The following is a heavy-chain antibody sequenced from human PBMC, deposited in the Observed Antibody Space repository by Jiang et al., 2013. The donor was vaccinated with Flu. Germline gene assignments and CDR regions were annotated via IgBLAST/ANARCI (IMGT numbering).Heavy chain of an antibody. J-gene: IGHJ6*02. CDR3: ARAPRNYDGYYYGMDV. CDR1: GYTFTRYY. CDR2: IDPNGGST. Sequence: GAEVKKPGASVKVSCKTSGYTFTRYYVHWVRQVPGQGLEWMGIIDPNGGSTNYAQKFQGRVTVTSDTSTSTAYMELSSLRADDTAVYYCARAPRNYDGYYYGMDVWGQGTTVTVS. D-gene: IGHD3-3*01. V-gene: IGHV1-46*01.